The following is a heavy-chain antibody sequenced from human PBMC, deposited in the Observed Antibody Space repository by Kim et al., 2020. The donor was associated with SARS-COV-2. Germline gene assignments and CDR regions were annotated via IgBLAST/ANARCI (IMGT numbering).Heavy chain of an antibody. V-gene: IGHV3-33*01. CDR3: ATHGSGSYYNAYFDY. Sequence: GGSLRLSCAASGFTFSSYGMHWVRQAPGKGLEWVAVIWYDGSNKYYADSVKGRFTISRDNSKNTLYLQMNSLRAEDTAVYYCATHGSGSYYNAYFDYWGQGTLVTVSS. J-gene: IGHJ4*02. D-gene: IGHD3-10*01. CDR1: GFTFSSYG. CDR2: IWYDGSNK.